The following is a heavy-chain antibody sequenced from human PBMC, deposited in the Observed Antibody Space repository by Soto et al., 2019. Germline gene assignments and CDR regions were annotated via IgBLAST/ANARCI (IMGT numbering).Heavy chain of an antibody. CDR3: ARDSHDILTGPPWVWYFDL. V-gene: IGHV4-34*01. CDR1: GGSFSGYY. Sequence: QVQLQQWGAGPLRPLETLSLTCGVSGGSFSGYYWAWIRQSPGKGLEWIGEINDRGSINHNPSLKSRVSISVATSKNHYSLNLRSVTAADTAVYYCARDSHDILTGPPWVWYFDLWGRGTLVTVSS. CDR2: INDRGSI. J-gene: IGHJ2*01. D-gene: IGHD3-9*01.